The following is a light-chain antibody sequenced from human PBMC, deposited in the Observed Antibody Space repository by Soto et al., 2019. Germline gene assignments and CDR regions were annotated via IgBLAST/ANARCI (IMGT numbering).Light chain of an antibody. V-gene: IGLV1-47*01. CDR1: SSNIGSNY. CDR3: AAWDDSLSGQVV. Sequence: QSVLTQPPSASGTPGQRVTISCSGSSSNIGSNYVYWYQQLPGTAPKLLIYRNNQRPSRVPDRFSGSKSGTSASLAISGLRSEDEADYYCAAWDDSLSGQVVFGGGTKLTVL. CDR2: RNN. J-gene: IGLJ2*01.